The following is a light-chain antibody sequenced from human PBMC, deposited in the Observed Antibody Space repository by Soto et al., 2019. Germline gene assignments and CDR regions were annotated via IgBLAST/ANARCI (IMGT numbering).Light chain of an antibody. CDR1: QSVSSN. J-gene: IGKJ2*01. CDR3: QQYNNWPPYT. V-gene: IGKV3-15*01. CDR2: GAS. Sequence: EIVMTQSPATLSVSPGERATLSCRASQSVSSNLAWYQHKPGQAPRLLIYGASTRATGIPARFSGSGSGTEFTLTIRSLQSEDFAVYYCQQYNNWPPYTFGQGTKLEIK.